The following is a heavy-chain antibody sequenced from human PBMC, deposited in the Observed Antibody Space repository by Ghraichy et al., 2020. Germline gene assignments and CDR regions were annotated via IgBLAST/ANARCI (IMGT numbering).Heavy chain of an antibody. CDR1: GFTFSSYW. Sequence: GGSLRLSCAGSGFTFSSYWMSWVRQAPGKGLEWVANIKQDGSEKYYVDSVKGRFTISRDNAKNSLYLQMNSLRAEDTAVYYCARDGGYSSRDWGQGTLVTVSS. CDR2: IKQDGSEK. CDR3: ARDGGYSSRD. V-gene: IGHV3-7*03. D-gene: IGHD6-13*01. J-gene: IGHJ4*02.